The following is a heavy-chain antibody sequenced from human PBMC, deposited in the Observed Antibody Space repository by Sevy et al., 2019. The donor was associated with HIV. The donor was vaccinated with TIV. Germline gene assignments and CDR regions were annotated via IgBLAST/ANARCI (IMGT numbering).Heavy chain of an antibody. CDR1: GFNFSSYG. CDR3: AKESGSYYDFWSGHDAFAI. D-gene: IGHD3-3*01. V-gene: IGHV3-30*18. CDR2: ISYDGSSK. J-gene: IGHJ3*02. Sequence: GGSLRLSCAASGFNFSSYGMHWVRQAPGKGLEWVAVISYDGSSKYYGDSVKGRFTISRDNSKNTVYLQINRLRAEDTAVYYCAKESGSYYDFWSGHDAFAIWGQGTMVTVSS.